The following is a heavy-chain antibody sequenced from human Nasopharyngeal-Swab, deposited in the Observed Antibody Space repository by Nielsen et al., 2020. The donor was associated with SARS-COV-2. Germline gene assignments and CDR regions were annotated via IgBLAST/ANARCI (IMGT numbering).Heavy chain of an antibody. V-gene: IGHV4-39*01. CDR1: GGSISSGDYY. J-gene: IGHJ6*03. CDR3: ARHSIHGYYYYMDV. D-gene: IGHD6-6*01. CDR2: IYYSGTT. Sequence: SETLSLTCTVSGGSISSGDYYWSWIRQPPGKGLEWIGYIYYSGTTYYNPSLESRVTMSVDTSKNHFSLKMSSVTAADTAVFYCARHSIHGYYYYMDVWGKGTSVIVSS.